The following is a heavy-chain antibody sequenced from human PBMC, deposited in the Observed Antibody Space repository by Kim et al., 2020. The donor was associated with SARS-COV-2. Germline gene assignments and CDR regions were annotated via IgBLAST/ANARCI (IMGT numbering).Heavy chain of an antibody. CDR2: VSANGKSK. CDR1: GFILSDYA. D-gene: IGHD1-7*01. CDR3: VRVADWKYVGGAFDI. J-gene: IGHJ3*02. V-gene: IGHV3-64D*09. Sequence: GGSLRLSCSPSGFILSDYATHWVRQAPGKGLEYVAGVSANGKSKHYTDSLKDRFIISKDNSKNTLYLQMTSLRGDDTAVYHCVRVADWKYVGGAFDIWGQGTVVTVSS.